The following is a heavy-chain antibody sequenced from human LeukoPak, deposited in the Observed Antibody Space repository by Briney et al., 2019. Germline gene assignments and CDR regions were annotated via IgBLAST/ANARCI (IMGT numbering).Heavy chain of an antibody. D-gene: IGHD3-10*01. Sequence: SETLSLTCAVYGGSFSGYYWSWIRQPPGKGLEWIGEINHSGSTNYNPSLKSRVTISVDTSKNQFSLKLSSVTAADTAVYYCARRSTSWYYGSGSMGWFDPWGQGTLVTVSS. CDR1: GGSFSGYY. CDR2: INHSGST. V-gene: IGHV4-34*01. CDR3: ARRSTSWYYGSGSMGWFDP. J-gene: IGHJ5*02.